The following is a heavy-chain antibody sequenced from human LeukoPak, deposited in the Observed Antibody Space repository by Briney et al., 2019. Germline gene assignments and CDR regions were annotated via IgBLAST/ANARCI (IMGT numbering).Heavy chain of an antibody. CDR1: GYSFTSYW. CDR3: ARGDCGSTSCYGPSGWFDP. Sequence: GESLKISCKASGYSFTSYWIGWVRQMPGKGLEWMGIIYPGDSGTRYSPSFQGQVTISADKSISTAYLQWSSLKASDTATYYCARGDCGSTSCYGPSGWFDPWGQGTLVTVSS. D-gene: IGHD2-2*01. V-gene: IGHV5-51*01. CDR2: IYPGDSGT. J-gene: IGHJ5*02.